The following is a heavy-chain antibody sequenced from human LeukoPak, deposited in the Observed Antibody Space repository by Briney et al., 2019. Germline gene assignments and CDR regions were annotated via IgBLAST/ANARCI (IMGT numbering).Heavy chain of an antibody. CDR3: AREVGDYYFDY. D-gene: IGHD2-2*01. J-gene: IGHJ4*02. CDR2: IYSGGST. CDR1: GGSFSGYY. V-gene: IGHV3-53*01. Sequence: TSETLSLTCAVYGGSFSGYYWSWVRQAPGKGLEWVSVIYSGGSTYYADSVKGRFTISRDNSKYTLYLQMNSLRAEDTAVYYCAREVGDYYFDYWGQGTLVTVSS.